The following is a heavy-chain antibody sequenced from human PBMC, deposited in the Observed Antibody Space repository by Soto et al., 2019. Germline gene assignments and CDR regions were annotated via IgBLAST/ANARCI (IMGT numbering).Heavy chain of an antibody. CDR1: GYTFTGYY. Sequence: QMQLVQSGAEARKPGASVKVSWKTSGYTFTGYYLNWVRQAPGRGLEWVGWINPKTGDTNNAQKFQGRVTMTTDTSISTGYMELSGLKSDDTAVYYCVTGDHLVRWGQGTRVTVSS. CDR2: INPKTGDT. D-gene: IGHD6-6*01. CDR3: VTGDHLVR. J-gene: IGHJ4*02. V-gene: IGHV1-2*02.